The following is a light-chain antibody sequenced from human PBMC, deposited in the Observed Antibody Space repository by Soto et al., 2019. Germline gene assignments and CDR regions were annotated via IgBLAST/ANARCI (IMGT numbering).Light chain of an antibody. V-gene: IGKV3-20*01. J-gene: IGKJ1*01. CDR2: SSF. CDR3: QHYGSSPRT. CDR1: QSISSGA. Sequence: EVVLTQSPGPLSLSPGEGAALSCRASQSISSGALAWYQQKPGQAPRLLIFSSFSRATGIPDRFSGGGTGTDLTLTISRVEPEDFAVYYCQHYGSSPRTFGQGTKVDIK.